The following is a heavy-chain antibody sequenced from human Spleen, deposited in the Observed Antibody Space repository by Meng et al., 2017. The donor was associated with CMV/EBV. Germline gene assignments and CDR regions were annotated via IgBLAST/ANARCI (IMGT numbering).Heavy chain of an antibody. CDR1: GFSLSTSGVG. CDR3: GYDSSGYYRY. J-gene: IGHJ4*02. D-gene: IGHD3-22*01. Sequence: TCTFSGFSLSTSGVGVGWIRQPPGEALEWLALIYWNDDKRYSPSLNNRLTITKDTSKNQVVLIMTNMDPVDIATYYCGYDSSGYYRYWGQGTLVTVSS. CDR2: IYWNDDK. V-gene: IGHV2-5*01.